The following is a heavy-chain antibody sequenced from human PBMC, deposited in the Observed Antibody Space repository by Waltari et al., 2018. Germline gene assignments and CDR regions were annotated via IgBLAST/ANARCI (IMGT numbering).Heavy chain of an antibody. D-gene: IGHD5-12*01. CDR1: GYPFTDSY. J-gene: IGHJ4*02. CDR2: VDPEDGET. Sequence: EVQLVQTGAEVTKPGATVKISCKVSGYPFTDSYMPWVQQAPGKGLEWMGLVDPEDGETIYAEKFQGRVTITADTSTDTAYMELSSLRSEDTAVYYCATGMATKIRGGDYWGQGTLVTVSS. CDR3: ATGMATKIRGGDY. V-gene: IGHV1-69-2*01.